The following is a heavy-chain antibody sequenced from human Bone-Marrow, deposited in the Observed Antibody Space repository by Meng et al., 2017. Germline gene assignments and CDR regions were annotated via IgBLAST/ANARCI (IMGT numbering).Heavy chain of an antibody. CDR1: GFTFSSYE. CDR2: ISSSGSTI. D-gene: IGHD6-13*01. Sequence: GGSLRLSCAASGFTFSSYEMNWVRQAPGKGLEWVSYISSSGSTIYYADSVKGRFTISRDNAKNSLYLQMNSLGAENTAVYYCTRDGTYSSSWHDAFDIWGQGTMVTVSS. CDR3: TRDGTYSSSWHDAFDI. V-gene: IGHV3-48*03. J-gene: IGHJ3*02.